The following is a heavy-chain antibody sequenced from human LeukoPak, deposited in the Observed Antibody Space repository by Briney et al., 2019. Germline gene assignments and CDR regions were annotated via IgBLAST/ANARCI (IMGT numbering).Heavy chain of an antibody. CDR2: LSTTGGST. Sequence: GGSLRLSCAASGFTFSSYAMSWVRQAPGKGLEWVSALSTTGGSTYYADSVKGRFTISRDNAKNSLYLQMNSLRDEDTAVYYCARETAMVPDHWGQGTLVTVSS. V-gene: IGHV3-23*01. CDR1: GFTFSSYA. J-gene: IGHJ5*02. CDR3: ARETAMVPDH. D-gene: IGHD5-18*01.